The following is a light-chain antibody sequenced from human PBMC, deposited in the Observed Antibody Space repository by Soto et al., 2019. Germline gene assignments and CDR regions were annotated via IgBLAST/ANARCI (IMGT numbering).Light chain of an antibody. CDR1: QSISSY. Sequence: DLQMTQSPSSLSASVGDRVTITCRASQSISSYLNWYQQKPGKAPKLLIYAASSWQSGVPSRFSGSGSGTDFTLTISSLQPEDFATYYCQQSYSTLFTFGPGTKVDIK. V-gene: IGKV1-39*01. CDR3: QQSYSTLFT. J-gene: IGKJ3*01. CDR2: AAS.